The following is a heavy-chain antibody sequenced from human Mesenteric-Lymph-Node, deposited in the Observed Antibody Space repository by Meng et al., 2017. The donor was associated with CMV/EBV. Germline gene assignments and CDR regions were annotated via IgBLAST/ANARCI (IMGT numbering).Heavy chain of an antibody. CDR2: INHSGST. CDR3: ARHQRWLKSEGGFNY. V-gene: IGHV4-34*01. CDR1: GGSFSGYY. Sequence: VPPQQWGAGLLKPSETLSLTCAFYGGSFSGYYWSWIRQPPGKGLEWIGEINHSGSTNYNPSLKSRVTISVDTSKNQFSLKLSSVTAADTAVYYCARHQRWLKSEGGFNYWGQGTLVTVSS. D-gene: IGHD4-23*01. J-gene: IGHJ4*02.